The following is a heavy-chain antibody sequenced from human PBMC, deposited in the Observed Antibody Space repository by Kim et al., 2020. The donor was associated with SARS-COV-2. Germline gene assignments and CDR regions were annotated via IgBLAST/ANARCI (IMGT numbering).Heavy chain of an antibody. D-gene: IGHD3-16*02. CDR3: ASGAELYSALGGVIVRHAHAFDI. CDR1: GGSISSGGYY. J-gene: IGHJ3*02. CDR2: IYYSGST. V-gene: IGHV4-31*03. Sequence: SETLSLTCTVSGGSISSGGYYWSWIRQHPGKGLEWIGYIYYSGSTYYNPSLKSRVTISVDTSKNQFSLKLSSVTAADTAVYYCASGAELYSALGGVIVRHAHAFDIWGQGTMVTVSS.